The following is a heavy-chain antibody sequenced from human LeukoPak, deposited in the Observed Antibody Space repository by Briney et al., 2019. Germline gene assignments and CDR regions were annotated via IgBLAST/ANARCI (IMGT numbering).Heavy chain of an antibody. J-gene: IGHJ4*01. CDR3: ARGNFDY. Sequence: PSETLSLTCTVSGGSISSYYWSRIRQPPGKGLEWIGYIYYSGSTNYNTSLKSRVTISVDTSKNQFSLKLSSVTAADTAVYYCARGNFDYWGQGTLVTVSS. CDR1: GGSISSYY. CDR2: IYYSGST. V-gene: IGHV4-59*01.